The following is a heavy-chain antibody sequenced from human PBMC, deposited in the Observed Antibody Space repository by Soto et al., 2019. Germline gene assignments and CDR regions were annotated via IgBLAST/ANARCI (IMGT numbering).Heavy chain of an antibody. Sequence: EGSLRLSCAASGFTFSSYAMSWVRQAPGKGLEWVSAISGSGGSTYYADSVKGRFTISRDNSKNTLYLQMNSLRAEDTAVYYCAKGPHFWSGYYATYWGKGTLVTVSS. CDR3: AKGPHFWSGYYATY. J-gene: IGHJ4*02. D-gene: IGHD3-3*02. V-gene: IGHV3-23*01. CDR1: GFTFSSYA. CDR2: ISGSGGST.